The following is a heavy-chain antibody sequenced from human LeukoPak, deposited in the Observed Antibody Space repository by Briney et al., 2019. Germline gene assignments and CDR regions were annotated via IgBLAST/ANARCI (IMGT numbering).Heavy chain of an antibody. CDR1: GGSISSDY. D-gene: IGHD7-27*01. CDR2: MYYSRSN. J-gene: IGHJ5*02. CDR3: ARRSHWGPYTWFDP. V-gene: IGHV4-59*01. Sequence: SETLSLTCTVSGGSISSDYWSWIRQPPGKGLEWIGYMYYSRSNNYNPSLKSRVTISVDTSKNQFSLKLNSVTAADTAVCYCARRSHWGPYTWFDPWGQGTLVTVSS.